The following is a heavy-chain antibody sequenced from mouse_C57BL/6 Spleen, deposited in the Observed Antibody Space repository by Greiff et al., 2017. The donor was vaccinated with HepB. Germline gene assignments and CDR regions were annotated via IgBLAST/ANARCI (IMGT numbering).Heavy chain of an antibody. CDR3: ARDNYGSSYEGFAY. D-gene: IGHD1-1*01. CDR2: IDPSDSET. CDR1: GYTFTSYW. Sequence: QVQLQQSGAELVRPGSSVKLSCKASGYTFTSYWMHWVKQRPIQGLEWIGNIDPSDSETHYNQKFKDKATLTVDKSSSTAYMQLSSLTSEDSVVYYCARDNYGSSYEGFAYWGQGTLVTVSA. J-gene: IGHJ3*01. V-gene: IGHV1-52*01.